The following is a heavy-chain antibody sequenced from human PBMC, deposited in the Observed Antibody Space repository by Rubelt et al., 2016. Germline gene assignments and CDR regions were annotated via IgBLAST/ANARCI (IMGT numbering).Heavy chain of an antibody. Sequence: QVQLVQSGAEVKKPGASVKVSCKASGYTFTSYGISWVRQAPGQGLEWMGWISAYNGNTNYAQNVQGRVTMTTDTSTSTAYMELRSLRSDDTAVYYCARDRIRIAARQGWYFDLWGRGTLVTVSS. CDR3: ARDRIRIAARQGWYFDL. CDR1: GYTFTSYG. D-gene: IGHD6-6*01. CDR2: ISAYNGNT. V-gene: IGHV1-18*01. J-gene: IGHJ2*01.